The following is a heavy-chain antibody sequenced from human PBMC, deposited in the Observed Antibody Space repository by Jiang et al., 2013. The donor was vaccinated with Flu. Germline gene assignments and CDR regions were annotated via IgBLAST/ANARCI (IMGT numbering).Heavy chain of an antibody. D-gene: IGHD6-6*01. V-gene: IGHV3-30*04. CDR3: ATKSIAARPATLSLDF. J-gene: IGHJ4*02. CDR2: ISYDGSNK. Sequence: FSSYSIHWVRQAPGKGLEWVAVISYDGSNKYYADSLKGRFTISRDNSKNTLYLQMNSLRTEDTAVYYCATKSIAARPATLSLDFWGQGTLVTVSS. CDR1: FSSYS.